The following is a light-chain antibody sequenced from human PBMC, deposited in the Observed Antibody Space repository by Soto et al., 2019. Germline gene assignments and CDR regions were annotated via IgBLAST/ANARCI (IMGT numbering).Light chain of an antibody. Sequence: EIVMTQSPATLSVSPGERATLSCRASQSISSNLAWYQQKPGQAPRLLISDASTRATGIPARFSGSGSGTDFTLTITSLQPEDFATYYCQQSYSTPPLTFGGGTKVDI. J-gene: IGKJ4*01. V-gene: IGKV3-15*01. CDR1: QSISSN. CDR3: QQSYSTPPLT. CDR2: DAS.